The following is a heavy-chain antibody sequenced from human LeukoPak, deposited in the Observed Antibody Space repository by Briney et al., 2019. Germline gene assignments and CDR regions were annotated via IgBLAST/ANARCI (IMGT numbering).Heavy chain of an antibody. CDR2: INPNSGGT. Sequence: ASVKVSCKASGYTFTGYYMHWVRQAPGQGLEWMGWINPNSGGTNYAQKFQGWVTMTRDTSISTAYMELSRLRSDDTAVYYCAADPRVSPSDVVVVPTQNYGMDVWGQGTTVTVSS. CDR1: GYTFTGYY. CDR3: AADPRVSPSDVVVVPTQNYGMDV. V-gene: IGHV1-2*04. J-gene: IGHJ6*02. D-gene: IGHD2-15*01.